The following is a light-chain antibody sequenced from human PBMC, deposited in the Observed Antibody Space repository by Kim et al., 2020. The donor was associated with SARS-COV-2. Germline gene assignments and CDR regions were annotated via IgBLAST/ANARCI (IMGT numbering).Light chain of an antibody. CDR3: QAWDNNIAV. J-gene: IGLJ2*01. CDR1: KLGDKY. CDR2: HDT. Sequence: SVSPGQTASITCSGDKLGDKYVCWYQQKPGQSPVLVIYHDTKRPSGIPERFSGSNSGNTATLTISGTQAMDEADYYCQAWDNNIAVFGGGTQLTVL. V-gene: IGLV3-1*01.